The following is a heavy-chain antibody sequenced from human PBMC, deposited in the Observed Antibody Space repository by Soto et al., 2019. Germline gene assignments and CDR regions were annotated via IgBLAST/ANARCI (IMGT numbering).Heavy chain of an antibody. D-gene: IGHD3-22*01. CDR1: GFTVSRNY. J-gene: IGHJ5*02. Sequence: EVQLVESGGGLVQPGGSLRLSCAASGFTVSRNYMSWVRQAPGKGLEWVSVIYSGGTTYYADSVKGRFTISRDNSKNTLYLQMNSLRAEDTAVYYWARNGDSSDYRGWFDPWGQGTLVTVSS. V-gene: IGHV3-66*01. CDR2: IYSGGTT. CDR3: ARNGDSSDYRGWFDP.